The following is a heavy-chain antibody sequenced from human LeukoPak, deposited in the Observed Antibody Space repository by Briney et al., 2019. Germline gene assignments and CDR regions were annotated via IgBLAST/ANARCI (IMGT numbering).Heavy chain of an antibody. J-gene: IGHJ4*02. CDR3: ARLTYSVDY. CDR1: GGSISSYY. D-gene: IGHD2-21*01. V-gene: IGHV4-59*04. CDR2: IYYSGNT. Sequence: KPSETLSLTCTVSGGSISSYYWSWIRQPPGKGLEWIGSIYYSGNTYYNPSLKSRVTMSVDTSKNQFSLKLSSVTAADTAVYYCARLTYSVDYWGQGTLVTVSS.